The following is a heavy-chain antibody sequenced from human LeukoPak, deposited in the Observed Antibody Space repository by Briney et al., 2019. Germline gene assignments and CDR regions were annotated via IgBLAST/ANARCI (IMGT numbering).Heavy chain of an antibody. Sequence: SGPTLVNPTQTLTLTCTFSGFSLSTSGVGVGWIRQPPQKALEWLALIYWDDDKRYNPSLKSRLTITKDTSKNQVVLTMTNTDPVDTATYYCAHSRQYSVGLGYWGQGTLVTVSS. J-gene: IGHJ4*02. D-gene: IGHD6-6*01. CDR2: IYWDDDK. CDR1: GFSLSTSGVG. V-gene: IGHV2-5*02. CDR3: AHSRQYSVGLGY.